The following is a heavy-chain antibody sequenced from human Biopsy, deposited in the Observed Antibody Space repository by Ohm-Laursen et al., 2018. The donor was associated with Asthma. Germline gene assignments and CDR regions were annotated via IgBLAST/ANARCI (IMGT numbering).Heavy chain of an antibody. V-gene: IGHV1-3*01. D-gene: IGHD3-9*01. CDR3: ARTYYDFLAGQVNDAFAL. CDR1: GYTFINYA. J-gene: IGHJ3*01. CDR2: INAGNGNT. Sequence: SSVKVSCKASGYTFINYAIHWVRQAPGQRLEWMGWINAGNGNTKYSQKVQGRVTITRDTSASTAYMDLSSLRSEDTAVYYCARTYYDFLAGQVNDAFALWGQGTMVTVSS.